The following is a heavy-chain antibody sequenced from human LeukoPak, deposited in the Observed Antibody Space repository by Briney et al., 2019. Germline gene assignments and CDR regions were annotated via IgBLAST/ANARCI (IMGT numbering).Heavy chain of an antibody. CDR1: GFTLVVFG. Sequence: GGSLRLSCAPLGFTLVVFGLAWFRKVPGRGPEWVSGINWNGETIAYRDSVKGRFTISRDSARRSVYLQMNSLRDEDTALYYCAKEKGANWDPFDYWGRGTLVIVSS. D-gene: IGHD7-27*01. CDR3: AKEKGANWDPFDY. J-gene: IGHJ4*02. V-gene: IGHV3-20*04. CDR2: INWNGETI.